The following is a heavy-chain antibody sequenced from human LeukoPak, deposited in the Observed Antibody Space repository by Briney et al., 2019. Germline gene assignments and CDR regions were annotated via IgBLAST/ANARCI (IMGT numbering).Heavy chain of an antibody. CDR2: IYYSGST. J-gene: IGHJ4*02. CDR3: ARAGPYYYGSGSLVDY. D-gene: IGHD3-10*01. V-gene: IGHV4-31*03. Sequence: SETLSLTCTVSGGSISGGGYYWSWIRQHPGKGLEWIGYIYYSGSTYYNPSLKSRVTISVDTSKNQFSLKLSSVTAADTAVYYCARAGPYYYGSGSLVDYWGQGTLVTVSS. CDR1: GGSISGGGYY.